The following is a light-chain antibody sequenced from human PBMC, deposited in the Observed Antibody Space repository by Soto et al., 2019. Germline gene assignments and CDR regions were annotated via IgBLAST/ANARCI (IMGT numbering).Light chain of an antibody. CDR3: QTWGTGIHVV. J-gene: IGLJ2*01. CDR2: LDSDGSH. V-gene: IGLV4-69*01. Sequence: QLVLTQSPSASASLGASVKLTCTLSSGHSSYAIAWHQQQPEKGPRYLMKLDSDGSHTKGDAIPDRFSGSSSGAERYLTISSRQSADEADYYCQTWGTGIHVVFGGGTKVTVL. CDR1: SGHSSYA.